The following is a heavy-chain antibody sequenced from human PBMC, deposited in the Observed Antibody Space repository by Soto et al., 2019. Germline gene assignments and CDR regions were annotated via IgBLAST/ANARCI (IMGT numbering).Heavy chain of an antibody. V-gene: IGHV3-7*01. CDR1: GFSFSNYC. CDR3: ARDDTRKNYDSWRGHYTTDAFDL. D-gene: IGHD3-3*01. J-gene: IGHJ3*01. CDR2: IKQDGREK. Sequence: EVQLVESGGGLVQPGGSLRLSCAASGFSFSNYCMSWVRQAPGKGLEWVANIKQDGREKHYVDSVQGRFTISRDNAQNSPKLRMNGLRAGDTAVNNCARDDTRKNYDSWRGHYTTDAFDLWGQGRMVTVSS.